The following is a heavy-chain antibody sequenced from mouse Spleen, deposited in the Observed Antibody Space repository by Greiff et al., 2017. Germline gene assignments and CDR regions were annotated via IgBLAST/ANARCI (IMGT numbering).Heavy chain of an antibody. CDR1: GYAFSSSW. CDR3: ARGDYYGSSSLSWFAY. D-gene: IGHD1-1*01. CDR2: IYPGDGDT. J-gene: IGHJ3*01. V-gene: IGHV1-82*01. Sequence: QVQLQQSGPELVKPGASVKISCKASGYAFSSSWMNWVKQRPGKGLEWIGRIYPGDGDTNYNGKFKGKATLTADKSSSTAYMQLSSLTSEDSAVYFCARGDYYGSSSLSWFAYWGQGTLVTVSA.